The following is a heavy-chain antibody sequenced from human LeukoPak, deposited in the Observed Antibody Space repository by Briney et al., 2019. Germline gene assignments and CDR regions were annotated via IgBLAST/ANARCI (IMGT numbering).Heavy chain of an antibody. CDR3: ARVGAVAGTPDY. CDR2: IYTSGST. D-gene: IGHD6-19*01. Sequence: PSQTLSLTCTVSGGSISSGSYYWSWIRQPAGKGLEWIGRIYTSGSTNYNPSLKSRVTISVDTSKNQFSLKLSSVTAADTAVYYCARVGAVAGTPDYWGQGTLVTVPS. CDR1: GGSISSGSYY. J-gene: IGHJ4*02. V-gene: IGHV4-61*02.